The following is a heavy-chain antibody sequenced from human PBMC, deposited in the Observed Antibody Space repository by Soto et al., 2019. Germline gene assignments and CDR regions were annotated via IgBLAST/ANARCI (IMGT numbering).Heavy chain of an antibody. J-gene: IGHJ4*02. CDR3: AKDLVAMMVVEPLDY. V-gene: IGHV3-30*18. D-gene: IGHD3-22*01. CDR1: GFTFSTYG. CDR2: ISYDGRNK. Sequence: QVQLVESGGGVVQPGRSLRLSCAASGFTFSTYGMHWVRQAPGKGLEWVAIISYDGRNKYYADSVKGRFTIARDNSKNTLYLQLNSRRAAGTAVYYCAKDLVAMMVVEPLDYWGQGTLVTVSS.